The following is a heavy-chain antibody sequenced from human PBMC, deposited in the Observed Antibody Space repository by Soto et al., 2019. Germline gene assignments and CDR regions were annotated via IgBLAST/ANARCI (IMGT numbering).Heavy chain of an antibody. Sequence: QVQVVQSGAEVKKPGASVKVSCKTSGYTFTSHYMYWVRQAPGQGLEWMGIINPRGGSTSNAQKCQGRHTMARETSTSTVFMELSGLRSDDTAVYYCAREAIGGTSTNPNFDYWGQGTLVTVSS. V-gene: IGHV1-46*01. CDR3: AREAIGGTSTNPNFDY. CDR2: INPRGGST. D-gene: IGHD2-2*01. J-gene: IGHJ4*02. CDR1: GYTFTSHY.